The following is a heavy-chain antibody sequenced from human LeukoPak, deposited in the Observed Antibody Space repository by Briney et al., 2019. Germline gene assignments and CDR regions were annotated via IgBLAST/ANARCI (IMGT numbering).Heavy chain of an antibody. CDR3: ARALPGGYYDY. Sequence: GGSLRLSCAASGFTFRSSDMHWVRQAPGKGLEYVSAINSNGDYTYYADAVKGRFTISRDNSKNTLFLQMGSLRVEDMALYYCARALPGGYYDYWGQGTLVTVSS. J-gene: IGHJ4*02. V-gene: IGHV3-64*02. CDR2: INSNGDYT. D-gene: IGHD3-22*01. CDR1: GFTFRSSD.